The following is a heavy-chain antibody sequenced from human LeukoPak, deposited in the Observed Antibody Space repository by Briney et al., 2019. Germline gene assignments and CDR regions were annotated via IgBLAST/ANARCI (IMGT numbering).Heavy chain of an antibody. V-gene: IGHV1-18*01. CDR3: ARAPYYYDSSGYYYGDY. CDR1: GYTFTSYG. D-gene: IGHD3-22*01. J-gene: IGHJ4*02. Sequence: ASVKVSCKASGYTFTSYGISWVRQAPGQGLEWMGWISAYNGNTNYAQKLQGRVTMTTDTSTSTAYMELRSLRSDDTAVYYCARAPYYYDSSGYYYGDYWGQGTLVTVSS. CDR2: ISAYNGNT.